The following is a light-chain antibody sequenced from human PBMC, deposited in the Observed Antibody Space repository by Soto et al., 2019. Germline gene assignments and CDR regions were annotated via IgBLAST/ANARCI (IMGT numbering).Light chain of an antibody. CDR1: QPFRSF. CDR2: AAS. V-gene: IGKV1-39*01. CDR3: QQSYSTLVT. Sequence: IQMTRSPSSLFASVGARVPITCRQSQPFRSFLNWYQQKPGKAPKPLIFAASSLQSGVPSRFSGSGSGTDFTLTISSLQPEDFATYYCQQSYSTLVTFGQGTRLEIK. J-gene: IGKJ5*01.